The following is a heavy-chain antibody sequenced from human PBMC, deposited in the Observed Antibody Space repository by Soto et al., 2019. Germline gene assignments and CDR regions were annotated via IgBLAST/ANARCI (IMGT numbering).Heavy chain of an antibody. CDR1: GGIFTNNA. D-gene: IGHD5-18*01. CDR2: VIPLFDTA. J-gene: IGHJ6*02. V-gene: IGHV1-69*01. CDR3: ATGGHNDGYNFYHGMDV. Sequence: QVQVVQSGAEVKKPGSSVKVSCKVSGGIFTNNAISWVRQAPGQGLERLGGVIPLFDTAYYAQIFRGRLKISADGATNTAYMELSGLTSADTAVYFCATGGHNDGYNFYHGMDVWCQGTTVTVS.